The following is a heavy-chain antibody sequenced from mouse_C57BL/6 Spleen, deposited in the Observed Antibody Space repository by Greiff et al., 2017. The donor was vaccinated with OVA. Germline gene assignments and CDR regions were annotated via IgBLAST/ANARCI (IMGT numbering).Heavy chain of an antibody. D-gene: IGHD4-1*01. J-gene: IGHJ2*01. Sequence: QVQLQQPGAELVKPGASVKLSCKASGYTFTSYWMHWVKQRPGQGLEWIGMIHPNSGSTNYNEKFKSKATLTVVKSSSTAYMQLSSLTSEDSAVYYCARSELTGPYYFDYWGQGTTLTVSS. CDR3: ARSELTGPYYFDY. CDR1: GYTFTSYW. CDR2: IHPNSGST. V-gene: IGHV1-64*01.